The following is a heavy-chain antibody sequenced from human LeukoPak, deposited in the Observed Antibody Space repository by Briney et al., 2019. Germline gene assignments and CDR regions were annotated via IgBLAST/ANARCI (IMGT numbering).Heavy chain of an antibody. J-gene: IGHJ5*02. Sequence: ASVKVSCKVSGYTLTELSMHWVRQAPGKGLEWMGGFDPEDGETIYAQKFQGRVTMTKDTSTDTAYMELSSLRSEDTAVYYCATVGIAAAGYWFDPWGQGTLVTVSS. D-gene: IGHD6-13*01. V-gene: IGHV1-24*01. CDR1: GYTLTELS. CDR3: ATVGIAAAGYWFDP. CDR2: FDPEDGET.